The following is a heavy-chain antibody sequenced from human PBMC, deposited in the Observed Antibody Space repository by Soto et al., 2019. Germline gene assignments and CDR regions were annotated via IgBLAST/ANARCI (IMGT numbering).Heavy chain of an antibody. CDR3: ATDEIGAMSTLGYSRS. V-gene: IGHV1-69*01. CDR2: IITLFETP. D-gene: IGHD2-15*01. Sequence: QVQLVQSGAEVKKPGSSVKVSCKASGGTFSNYAFSWVRHAPGQGLEWMGGIITLFETPNYEQKFQGRLTITADESTNTAYMELSSLRSEDTAVYYCATDEIGAMSTLGYSRSWCEGTRVTVSS. J-gene: IGHJ1*01. CDR1: GGTFSNYA.